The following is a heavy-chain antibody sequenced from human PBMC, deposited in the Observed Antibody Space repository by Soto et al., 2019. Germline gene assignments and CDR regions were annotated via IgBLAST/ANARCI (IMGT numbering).Heavy chain of an antibody. CDR1: GFTFSSYA. J-gene: IGHJ4*02. V-gene: IGHV3-30-3*01. D-gene: IGHD6-19*01. CDR3: ARSYSSGWFVNHYFDY. CDR2: ISYDGSNK. Sequence: QVQLVESGGGVVQPGRSLRPSCAASGFTFSSYAMPWVRQAPGKGLEWVAVISYDGSNKYYADSVKGRFTISRDNSKNTLYLQMNSLRAEDTAVYYCARSYSSGWFVNHYFDYWGQGTLVTVSS.